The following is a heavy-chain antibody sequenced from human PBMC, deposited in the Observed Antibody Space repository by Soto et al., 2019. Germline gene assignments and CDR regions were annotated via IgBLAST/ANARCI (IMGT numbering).Heavy chain of an antibody. J-gene: IGHJ5*02. CDR3: ARGPYYDILTGYYWAWFDP. Sequence: NPSETLSLTCTVSGGSISSYYWSWIRQPPGKGLEWIGYIYYSGSTNYNPSLKSRVTISVDTSKNQFSLKLSSVTAADTAVYYCARGPYYDILTGYYWAWFDPWGQGTLVTVSS. CDR2: IYYSGST. D-gene: IGHD3-9*01. V-gene: IGHV4-59*01. CDR1: GGSISSYY.